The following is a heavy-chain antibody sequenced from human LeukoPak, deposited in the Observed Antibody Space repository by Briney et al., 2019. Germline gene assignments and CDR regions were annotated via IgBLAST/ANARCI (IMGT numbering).Heavy chain of an antibody. Sequence: GGSLRLSCATSGFTFSGFAMSWVRQVPGKGLEWVSVISGSGVNTYYADSVKGRFTISRDNSKNTLYLQMSSLRAEDTAVYYCAKTSSYDSSGYYPPYFDYWGQGTLVTVSS. CDR3: AKTSSYDSSGYYPPYFDY. D-gene: IGHD3-22*01. J-gene: IGHJ4*02. CDR2: ISGSGVNT. CDR1: GFTFSGFA. V-gene: IGHV3-23*01.